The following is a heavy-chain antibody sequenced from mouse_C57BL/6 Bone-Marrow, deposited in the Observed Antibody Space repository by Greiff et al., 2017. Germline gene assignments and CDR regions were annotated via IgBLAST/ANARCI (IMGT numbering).Heavy chain of an antibody. Sequence: EVHLVESGGGLVKPGGSLKLSCAASGFTFSSYAMSWVRQTPEKRLEWVATISDGGSYTYYPDNVKGRFTISRDNAKNNLYLQMSQLKSEDTAMYYCARDAVHAGFAYWGQGTLVTVSA. D-gene: IGHD3-3*01. CDR1: GFTFSSYA. J-gene: IGHJ3*01. V-gene: IGHV5-4*01. CDR3: ARDAVHAGFAY. CDR2: ISDGGSYT.